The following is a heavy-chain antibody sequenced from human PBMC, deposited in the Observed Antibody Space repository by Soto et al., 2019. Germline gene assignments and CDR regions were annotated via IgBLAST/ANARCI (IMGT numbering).Heavy chain of an antibody. J-gene: IGHJ4*02. CDR1: GGSIYRSGYY. CDR2: IDYNGVT. D-gene: IGHD2-15*01. CDR3: GKVLVGATGHTDSDS. V-gene: IGHV4-39*01. Sequence: SETLSLTGTVSGGSIYRSGYYWGWIRQPPGRGLEWIGNIDYNGVTYSNPSLKSRVTISRDTSKNQFSLKLTSVTAADTALYYCGKVLVGATGHTDSDSWGPGTPV.